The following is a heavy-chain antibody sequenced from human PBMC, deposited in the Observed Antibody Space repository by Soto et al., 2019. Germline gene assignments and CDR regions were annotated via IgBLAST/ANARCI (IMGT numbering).Heavy chain of an antibody. D-gene: IGHD3-16*01. Sequence: SETLSLTCTVSGDSISSPDYYWSWIRQAPGKGLELIGYVYYRGSIYYTPSFESRVSISIDTSKNQFSLRLTSVTAADSAVYFCARVTFTPNWFDSWGQGILVTVSS. CDR3: ARVTFTPNWFDS. V-gene: IGHV4-30-4*01. CDR1: GDSISSPDYY. J-gene: IGHJ5*01. CDR2: VYYRGSI.